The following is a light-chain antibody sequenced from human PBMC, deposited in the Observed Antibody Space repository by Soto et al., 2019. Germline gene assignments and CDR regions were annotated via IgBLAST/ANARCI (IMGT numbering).Light chain of an antibody. V-gene: IGKV3-20*01. CDR2: GAS. CDR3: QQYGSSSWT. CDR1: QSISSSY. J-gene: IGKJ1*01. Sequence: EIVLTQSPGTLSLSPGKRATLSCRSSQSISSSYLAWYQQRPGQAPRLLIYGASSRATGIPDRFSGSGSGTEFTLTISRLEPEDVAVYYCQQYGSSSWTLGQGTKVDIK.